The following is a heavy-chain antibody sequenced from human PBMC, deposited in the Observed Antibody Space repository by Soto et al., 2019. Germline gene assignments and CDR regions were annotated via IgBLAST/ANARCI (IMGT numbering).Heavy chain of an antibody. Sequence: QVQLQESGPGLVKPSQTLSLTCTVSGGSISSGGYYWTWIRQHPGKGLEWIGYIYYSGSTYYNPSFKSRVTMSVDTSKIQFSLKLSSVTAADTAVYYCARVCGGDCHYGMDVWGQGTTVTVSS. CDR3: ARVCGGDCHYGMDV. V-gene: IGHV4-31*03. D-gene: IGHD2-21*02. J-gene: IGHJ6*02. CDR1: GGSISSGGYY. CDR2: IYYSGST.